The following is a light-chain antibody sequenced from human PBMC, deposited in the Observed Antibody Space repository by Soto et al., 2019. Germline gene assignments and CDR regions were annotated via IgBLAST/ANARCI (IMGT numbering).Light chain of an antibody. CDR2: GAS. CDR3: QQCVSWPPLT. Sequence: EIVMTQSPATLSVSPGETATLSCRASQSVNLNLAWYHQKPGQPPRLLIYGASIRATGIPARFSGSGAGTEFTLTINSLQSEDSAVYYCQQCVSWPPLTFGGGTTVEIK. V-gene: IGKV3-15*01. CDR1: QSVNLN. J-gene: IGKJ4*01.